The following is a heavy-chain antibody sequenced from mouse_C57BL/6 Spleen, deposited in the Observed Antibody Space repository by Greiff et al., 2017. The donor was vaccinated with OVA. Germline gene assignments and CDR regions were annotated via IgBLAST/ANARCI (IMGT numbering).Heavy chain of an antibody. V-gene: IGHV5-12*01. CDR3: ARRTNYYGSFDY. CDR1: GFTFSDYY. J-gene: IGHJ2*01. CDR2: ISNGGGST. D-gene: IGHD1-1*01. Sequence: DVQLVESGGGLVQPGGSLKLSCAASGFTFSDYYMYWVRQTPETRLEWVAYISNGGGSTYYPDTVKGRFTISRDNAKNTLYLQMSRLKSEDTARYYCARRTNYYGSFDYWGQGTTLTVSS.